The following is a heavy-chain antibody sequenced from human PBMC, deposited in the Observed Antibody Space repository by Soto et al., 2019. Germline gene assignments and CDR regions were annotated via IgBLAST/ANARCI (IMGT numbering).Heavy chain of an antibody. J-gene: IGHJ3*01. V-gene: IGHV3-23*01. Sequence: EVQLLESGGGLVQPGGSLRLSCAASGFTFNNYALSWVRQAPGKGLEWVSGISGTGGSTFYADSVKGRFTIARDNFKSTLYPQMNTPRADDPAVYYCLKASPPLPASLLDAFDLGCQGKMLTVSS. CDR2: ISGTGGST. CDR3: LKASPPLPASLLDAFDL. D-gene: IGHD2-15*01. CDR1: GFTFNNYA.